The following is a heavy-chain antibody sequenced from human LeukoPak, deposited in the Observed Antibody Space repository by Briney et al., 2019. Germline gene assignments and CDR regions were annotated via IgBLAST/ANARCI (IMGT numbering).Heavy chain of an antibody. V-gene: IGHV1-69*13. CDR2: IIPIFGTA. J-gene: IGHJ6*02. D-gene: IGHD6-19*01. CDR1: GGTFSSYA. Sequence: SVKVSCKASGGTFSSYAINWVRQAPGQGLEWTGGIIPIFGTANYAQKFQGRVTITADESTSTAYMELSSLRAEDTAVYYCAKDLEGSGFHYGMDVWGQGTTVTVSS. CDR3: AKDLEGSGFHYGMDV.